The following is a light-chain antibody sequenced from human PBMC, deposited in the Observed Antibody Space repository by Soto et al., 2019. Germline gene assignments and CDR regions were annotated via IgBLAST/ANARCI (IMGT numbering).Light chain of an antibody. CDR3: QQYSSAYT. CDR1: QSISSW. CDR2: SAS. Sequence: DIQMTQSPSSVSASVGDRVTITCRASQSISSWLAWYQQKPGKAPKVLIYSASTLQSGVPSRFSGSGSGTDFTLTISSLQPEDFATYYCQQYSSAYTFGQGTKLEIK. J-gene: IGKJ2*01. V-gene: IGKV1-12*01.